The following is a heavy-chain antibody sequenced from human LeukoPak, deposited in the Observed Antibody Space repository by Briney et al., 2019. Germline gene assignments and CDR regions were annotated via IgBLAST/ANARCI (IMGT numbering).Heavy chain of an antibody. Sequence: PGGSLRLSCAASGFTFSTYDMSWVRQAPGKGLEWVSSISSSGGSTYYADSVKGRLTISRDNSKNTLYLQMNSLRAEDTAVYYCAKRYSSGWSITRNYMDVWGKGTTVTVSS. CDR3: AKRYSSGWSITRNYMDV. V-gene: IGHV3-23*01. CDR2: ISSSGGST. CDR1: GFTFSTYD. J-gene: IGHJ6*03. D-gene: IGHD6-19*01.